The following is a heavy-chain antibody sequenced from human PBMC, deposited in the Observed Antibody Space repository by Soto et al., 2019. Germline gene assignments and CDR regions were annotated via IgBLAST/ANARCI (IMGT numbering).Heavy chain of an antibody. D-gene: IGHD6-19*01. V-gene: IGHV6-1*01. CDR3: ARGVAGSGFDL. Sequence: SHTLSLTCAISGDSVSSNTAAWNWIRSSPSRGLEWLGRTYYRSNWRHDYAVSVKSRITVNPDTSKNHFSLQLNSVTPDDTAVYYCARGVAGSGFDLWGQGDLVTLSS. CDR2: TYYRSNWRH. CDR1: GDSVSSNTAA. J-gene: IGHJ4*02.